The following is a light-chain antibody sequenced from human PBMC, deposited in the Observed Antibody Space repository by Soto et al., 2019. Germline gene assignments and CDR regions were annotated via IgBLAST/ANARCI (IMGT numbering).Light chain of an antibody. CDR2: DVS. CDR1: SSDVGGYNY. CDR3: SSYTSSSTLDDV. J-gene: IGLJ1*01. V-gene: IGLV2-14*01. Sequence: QSALTEPRSVSGSPAQSITISCTRTSSDVGGYNYVSWYQQHPGKAPKLMIYDVSNRPSGVSNRFSGSKSGNTASLTISGLQAEDEADYYCSSYTSSSTLDDVFGTGTKVTVL.